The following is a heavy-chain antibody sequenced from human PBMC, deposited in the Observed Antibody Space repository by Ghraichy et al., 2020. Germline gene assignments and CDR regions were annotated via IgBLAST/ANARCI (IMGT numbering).Heavy chain of an antibody. CDR1: GGSFSGYY. Sequence: SETLSLTCAVYGGSFSGYYWSWIRQPPGKGLEWIGEINHSGSTNYNPSLKSRVTISVDTSKNQFSLKLSSVTAADTAVYYCARSTYYYDSSGYYPRAGAYYYYMDVWGKGTTVTVSS. CDR3: ARSTYYYDSSGYYPRAGAYYYYMDV. CDR2: INHSGST. D-gene: IGHD3-22*01. J-gene: IGHJ6*03. V-gene: IGHV4-34*01.